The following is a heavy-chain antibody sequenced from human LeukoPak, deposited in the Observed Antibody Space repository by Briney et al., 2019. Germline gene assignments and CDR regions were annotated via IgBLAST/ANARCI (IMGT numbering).Heavy chain of an antibody. D-gene: IGHD4-17*01. J-gene: IGHJ4*02. CDR2: IKQDGSEK. V-gene: IGHV3-7*01. CDR1: GFTFSRYW. CDR3: ARDRDYGDYFDY. Sequence: GGSLRLSCAASGFTFSRYWMTWVRQAPGKGLEWVANIKQDGSEKYYADSVKGRFTISRDNAKNSLYLQMNSLRAEDTAVYYCARDRDYGDYFDYWGQGTLVTVSS.